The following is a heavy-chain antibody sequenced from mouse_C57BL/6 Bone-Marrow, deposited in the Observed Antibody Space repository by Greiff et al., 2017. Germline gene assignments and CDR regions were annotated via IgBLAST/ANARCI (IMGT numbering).Heavy chain of an antibody. V-gene: IGHV1-81*01. J-gene: IGHJ4*01. CDR1: GYTFTSYG. CDR2: ISPRSGNT. CDR3: ARSGRGENYAMDY. Sequence: QVQLKESGAELARPGASVKLSCKASGYTFTSYGISWVQQRPGQGLEWIGEISPRSGNTYYNEKFKGKATLTADKSSSTAYMELRSLTSEDSAVYFGARSGRGENYAMDYWGQGTSVTVSS.